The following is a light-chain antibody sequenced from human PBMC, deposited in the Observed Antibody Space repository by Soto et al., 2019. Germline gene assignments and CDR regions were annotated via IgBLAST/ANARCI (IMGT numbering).Light chain of an antibody. Sequence: QSARNQPASVSGSPGQSITISCTGTSSDVGGHNYVSWYQQHPGKAPKLMIYDVSNRPSGVSNRFSGSKSGNTASLTISGLQAEDEADYYCSSYTSSSPYVFGTGTKVTVL. V-gene: IGLV2-14*01. CDR3: SSYTSSSPYV. J-gene: IGLJ1*01. CDR1: SSDVGGHNY. CDR2: DVS.